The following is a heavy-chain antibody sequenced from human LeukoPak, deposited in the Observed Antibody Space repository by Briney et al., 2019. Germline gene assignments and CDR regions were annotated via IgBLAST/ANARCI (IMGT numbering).Heavy chain of an antibody. D-gene: IGHD3-3*01. CDR1: GGSISSQY. J-gene: IGHJ5*02. CDR3: ARLRFLEWLFPWFDP. Sequence: SETLSLTCTVSGGSISSQYWSWIRQPPGRGLEWIGYISYSGNTKYNPSLRSRVTISVDTPKNQFSLKLNSMTAADTSVYYCARLRFLEWLFPWFDPWGQGTLVTVSS. CDR2: ISYSGNT. V-gene: IGHV4-59*08.